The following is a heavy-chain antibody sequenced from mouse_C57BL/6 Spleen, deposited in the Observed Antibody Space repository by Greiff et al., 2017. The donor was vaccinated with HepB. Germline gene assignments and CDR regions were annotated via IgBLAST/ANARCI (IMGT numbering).Heavy chain of an antibody. CDR1: GYSFTSYG. D-gene: IGHD2-14*01. V-gene: IGHV1-58*01. Sequence: VQLQQSGAELLRPGSSVKMSCKPSGYSFTSYGLNWVKQLPGQGLEWIGYIYIGHGYTEYNEKFKGKATLTSDTSSSTAYMQLSSLTSEDSAIDFGARKRILYEDYAMEYWGQGTSVTDSS. CDR3: ARKRILYEDYAMEY. CDR2: IYIGHGYT. J-gene: IGHJ4*01.